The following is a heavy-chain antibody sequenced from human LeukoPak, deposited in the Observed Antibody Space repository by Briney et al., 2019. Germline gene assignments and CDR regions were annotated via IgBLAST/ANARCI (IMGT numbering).Heavy chain of an antibody. CDR1: GGSFSGYY. V-gene: IGHV4-34*01. Sequence: SETLSLTCAVYGGSFSGYYWSWIRQPPGKGLEWIGEINHSGSTNYNPSLTSRVTISVDTSKNQFSLKLSSVTAADTVVYYCASLMTTVTTSGDYWGQGTLVTVSS. J-gene: IGHJ4*02. CDR3: ASLMTTVTTSGDY. D-gene: IGHD4-17*01. CDR2: INHSGST.